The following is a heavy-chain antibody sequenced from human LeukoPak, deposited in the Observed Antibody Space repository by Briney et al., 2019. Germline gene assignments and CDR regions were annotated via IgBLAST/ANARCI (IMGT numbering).Heavy chain of an antibody. CDR1: GFTFSSFG. D-gene: IGHD3-16*01. CDR2: ISSSNTI. V-gene: IGHV3-48*04. J-gene: IGHJ4*02. CDR3: ARRLEN. Sequence: GGSLRLSCAASGFTFSSFGMNWVRQAPGKGLEWLSYISSSNTIYYADSVKGRFTISRDNARSSLYLQMNSLRAEDTAVYYCARRLENWGQGTLVTVSS.